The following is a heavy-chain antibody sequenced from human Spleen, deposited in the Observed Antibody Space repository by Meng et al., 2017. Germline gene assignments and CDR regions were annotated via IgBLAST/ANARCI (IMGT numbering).Heavy chain of an antibody. CDR2: ISAYNGNT. CDR3: ARDLSGSYSPAGY. V-gene: IGHV1-18*01. Sequence: QVQALQAGCEEKRQGALVHVSSKASHYTFTGHGVGWFRQAPGQGLEWMGWISAYNGNTNYAQKLQGRVTMTTNTSTTTAYMELRSLRSDDTAVYYCARDLSGSYSPAGYWGQGTLVTVSS. D-gene: IGHD1-26*01. J-gene: IGHJ4*02. CDR1: HYTFTGHG.